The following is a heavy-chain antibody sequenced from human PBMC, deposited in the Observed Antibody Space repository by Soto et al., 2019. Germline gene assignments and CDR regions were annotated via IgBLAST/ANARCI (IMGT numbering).Heavy chain of an antibody. CDR3: ARDRVAAFDI. V-gene: IGHV4-59*01. D-gene: IGHD2-15*01. J-gene: IGHJ3*02. CDR1: GCSISSYY. CDR2: IYYSGST. Sequence: SETLSLTCTVSGCSISSYYSSWIRQPPGKGLEWIGHIYYSGSTNYIPSLKSRVTISVDTSKNQFSLKLSSVTAADTAVYYCARDRVAAFDIWGQGTMVTV.